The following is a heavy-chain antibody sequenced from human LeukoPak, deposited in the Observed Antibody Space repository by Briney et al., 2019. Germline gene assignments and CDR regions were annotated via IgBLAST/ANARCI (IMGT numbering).Heavy chain of an antibody. Sequence: GGSLRLSCAASGFTFSSYAMHWVRQAPGKGLEWVAVISYDGSNKYYADSVKGRFTISRDNSKNTLYLQMNSLRAEDTAVYYCARDGKLNQWLAPFDYWGQGTLVTVSS. J-gene: IGHJ4*02. CDR3: ARDGKLNQWLAPFDY. CDR2: ISYDGSNK. D-gene: IGHD6-19*01. CDR1: GFTFSSYA. V-gene: IGHV3-30-3*01.